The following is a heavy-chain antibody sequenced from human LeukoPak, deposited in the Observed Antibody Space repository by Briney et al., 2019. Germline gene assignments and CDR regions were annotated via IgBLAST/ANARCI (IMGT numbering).Heavy chain of an antibody. V-gene: IGHV1-8*01. D-gene: IGHD3-10*01. CDR2: MNPNSGNT. CDR1: GYTFTSYD. J-gene: IGHJ5*02. Sequence: ASVKVSCKASGYTFTSYDINWVRQATGQGLEWMGWMNPNSGNTGYAQKFQGRVTMTRNTSISTAYMELSSLRSEDTAVYYCAREVVGPKKNYYGSGSYNDNWFDPWGQGTLVTVSS. CDR3: AREVVGPKKNYYGSGSYNDNWFDP.